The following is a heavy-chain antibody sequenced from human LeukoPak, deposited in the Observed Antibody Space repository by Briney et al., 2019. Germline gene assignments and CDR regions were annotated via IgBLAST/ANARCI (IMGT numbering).Heavy chain of an antibody. J-gene: IGHJ4*02. CDR2: INPSGGST. CDR1: GYTFTSYY. D-gene: IGHD5-24*01. Sequence: ASVKVSCKASGYTFTSYYIHWVRQAPGQGLEWMGIINPSGGSTSYAQKFQGRVTMTRDTSTSTVYMELSSLKSEDTAVYYCAGDRAMATMDYWGQGTLVAVSS. V-gene: IGHV1-46*01. CDR3: AGDRAMATMDY.